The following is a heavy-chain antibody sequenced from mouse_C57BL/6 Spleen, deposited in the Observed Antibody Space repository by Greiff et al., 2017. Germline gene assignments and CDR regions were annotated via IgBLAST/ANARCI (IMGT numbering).Heavy chain of an antibody. CDR3: TTGSNWDGY. D-gene: IGHD4-1*01. V-gene: IGHV14-4*01. CDR1: GFNIKDDY. Sequence: EVQLQQSGAELVRPGASVKLSCTASGFNIKDDYMHWVKQRPEQGLEWIGWIDPENGDTEYATKFQGKATITADTSANTAYLQLSSRTSEDTAVYYCTTGSNWDGYWGQGTTLTVSS. J-gene: IGHJ2*01. CDR2: IDPENGDT.